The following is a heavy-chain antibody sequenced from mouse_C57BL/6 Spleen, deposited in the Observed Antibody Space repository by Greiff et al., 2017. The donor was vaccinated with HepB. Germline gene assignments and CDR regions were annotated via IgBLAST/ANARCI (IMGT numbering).Heavy chain of an antibody. CDR2: IDPSDSYT. J-gene: IGHJ2*01. CDR1: GYTFTSYW. D-gene: IGHD1-1*01. CDR3: ARGGVVATGDY. Sequence: QVQLQQPGAELVRPGTSVKLSCKASGYTFTSYWMHWVKQRPGQGLEWIGVIDPSDSYTNYNQKFKGKATLTVDTSSSTAYMQLSSLTSEDSAVYYCARGGVVATGDYWGQGTTLTVSS. V-gene: IGHV1-59*01.